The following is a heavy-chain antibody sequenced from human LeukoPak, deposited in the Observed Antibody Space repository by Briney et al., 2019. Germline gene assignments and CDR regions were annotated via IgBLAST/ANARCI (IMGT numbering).Heavy chain of an antibody. J-gene: IGHJ6*02. D-gene: IGHD2/OR15-2a*01. V-gene: IGHV3-74*01. CDR1: GFTFSSYW. CDR2: ISTDGSSR. CDR3: ASYLTSIPSGMDV. Sequence: GGSLRLSCAASGFTFSSYWMHWLRQEPRKGLVWVSRISTDGSSRSYADSVKGRFTISRDNGKNTLYLQMNSLRAEDRAVYYCASYLTSIPSGMDVWGQGATVTVSS.